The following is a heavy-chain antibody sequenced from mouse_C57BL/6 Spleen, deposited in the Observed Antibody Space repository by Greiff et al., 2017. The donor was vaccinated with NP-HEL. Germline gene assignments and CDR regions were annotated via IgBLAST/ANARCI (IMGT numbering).Heavy chain of an antibody. CDR3: ASYGSSYDYAMDY. V-gene: IGHV5-17*01. D-gene: IGHD1-1*01. CDR2: ISSGSSTI. CDR1: GFTFSDYG. Sequence: EVKLMESGGGLVKPGGSLKLSCAASGFTFSDYGMHWVRQAPEKGLEWVAYISSGSSTIYYADTVKGRFTISRDNAKNTLFLQMTRLRYEDTAMYYGASYGSSYDYAMDYWGQGTSVTVSS. J-gene: IGHJ4*01.